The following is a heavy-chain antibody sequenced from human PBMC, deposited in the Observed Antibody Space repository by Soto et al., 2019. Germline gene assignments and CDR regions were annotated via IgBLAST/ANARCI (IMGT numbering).Heavy chain of an antibody. V-gene: IGHV1-2*04. J-gene: IGHJ3*02. D-gene: IGHD3-16*02. CDR3: ARGSLGADAFDI. Sequence: ASVKVSCKASGYTFTGYYMHWVRQAPGQGLEWMGWINPNSGGTNYAQKFQGWVTMTSDTSISTAYMELSRLRSDDTAVYYCARGSLGADAFDIWGQGTMVTVSS. CDR1: GYTFTGYY. CDR2: INPNSGGT.